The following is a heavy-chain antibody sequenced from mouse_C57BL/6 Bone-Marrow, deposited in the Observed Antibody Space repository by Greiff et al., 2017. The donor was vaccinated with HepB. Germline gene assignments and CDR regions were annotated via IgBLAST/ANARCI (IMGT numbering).Heavy chain of an antibody. CDR1: GFNIKDDN. D-gene: IGHD4-1*01. Sequence: EVQLQQSGAELVRPGASVKLSCTASGFNIKDDNMHWVKQRPEQGLEWIGWIDPENGDTEYASKFQGKATITADTSSNTAYLQLSSLTSEDTAVYYCTTCWDYFDYWGQGTTLTVSS. CDR2: IDPENGDT. CDR3: TTCWDYFDY. J-gene: IGHJ2*01. V-gene: IGHV14-4*01.